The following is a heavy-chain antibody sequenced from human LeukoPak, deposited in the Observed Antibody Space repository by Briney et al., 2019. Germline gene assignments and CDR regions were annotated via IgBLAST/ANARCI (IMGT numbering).Heavy chain of an antibody. V-gene: IGHV3-73*01. D-gene: IGHD3-22*01. CDR2: IRSKANSYAT. Sequence: PGESLRLSCAAAGFTFSGSAMHWVRQASGKGLGWVGRIRSKANSYATAYAASVKGRFTISIDDSKNTAYLQMNSLKTEYTAVYYCTRRMPYYDISGYPKNFYYWVQGTLVTVSS. J-gene: IGHJ4*02. CDR3: TRRMPYYDISGYPKNFYY. CDR1: GFTFSGSA.